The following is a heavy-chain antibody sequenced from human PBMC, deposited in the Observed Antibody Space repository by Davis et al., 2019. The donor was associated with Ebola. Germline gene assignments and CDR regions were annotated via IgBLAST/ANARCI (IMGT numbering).Heavy chain of an antibody. CDR3: ARGEEKLVSWFDL. Sequence: ASVKVSCKASGYTFTNYHIHWVRQAPGQGPEWMGVLIPSGGSTSYVQKFQGRVTMTRDKSTSTVYMELSSLRSDDTAVYYCARGEEKLVSWFDLWGQGTLVTVSS. CDR1: GYTFTNYH. J-gene: IGHJ5*02. D-gene: IGHD6-13*01. CDR2: LIPSGGST. V-gene: IGHV1-46*01.